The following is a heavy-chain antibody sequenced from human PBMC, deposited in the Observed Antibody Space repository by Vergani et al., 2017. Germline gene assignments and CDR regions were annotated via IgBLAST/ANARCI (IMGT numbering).Heavy chain of an antibody. D-gene: IGHD6-13*01. CDR3: ARDPLYXTTWPFLLLDMDV. J-gene: IGHJ6*02. Sequence: QVQLQESGPGLVRPSQTLPLTCTVSGGSISSGSYYWSWFRQPAGKGLEWIGRFYTGGGTCYNPSLKSRVTISVDPSKNQFSLQLSSVTAADTAVYYCARDPLYXTTWPFLLLDMDVWGQGTTVTVSS. CDR2: FYTGGGT. CDR1: GGSISSGSYY. V-gene: IGHV4-61*02.